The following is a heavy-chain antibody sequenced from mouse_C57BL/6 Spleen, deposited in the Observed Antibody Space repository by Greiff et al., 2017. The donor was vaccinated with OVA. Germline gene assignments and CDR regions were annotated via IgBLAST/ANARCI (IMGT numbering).Heavy chain of an antibody. CDR1: GYTFTSYW. Sequence: QVQLQQSGAELAKPGASVKLSCKASGYTFTSYWMHWVKQRPGQGLEWIGYINPSSGYTKYNQKFKDKAPLTADNSSSTAYMQLTSLTYEYSAVYYCARSPYGSSLYYAMDYWGQGTSFTVSS. D-gene: IGHD1-1*01. CDR3: ARSPYGSSLYYAMDY. J-gene: IGHJ4*01. V-gene: IGHV1-7*01. CDR2: INPSSGYT.